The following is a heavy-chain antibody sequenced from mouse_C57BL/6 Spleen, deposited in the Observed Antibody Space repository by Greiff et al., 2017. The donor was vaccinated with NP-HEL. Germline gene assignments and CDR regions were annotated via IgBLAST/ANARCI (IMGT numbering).Heavy chain of an antibody. D-gene: IGHD2-3*01. Sequence: EVQLQQSGPELVKPGASVKISCKASGYTFTDYYMNWVKQSHGKSLEWIGDINPNNGGTSYNQKFKGKATLTVDKSSSTAYMELRSLTSEDSAVYYCARYDTHPEGYFDVWGTGTTVTVSS. CDR2: INPNNGGT. CDR1: GYTFTDYY. V-gene: IGHV1-26*01. J-gene: IGHJ1*03. CDR3: ARYDTHPEGYFDV.